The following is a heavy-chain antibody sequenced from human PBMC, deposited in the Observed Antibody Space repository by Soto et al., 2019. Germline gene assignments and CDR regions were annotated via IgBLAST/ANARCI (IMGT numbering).Heavy chain of an antibody. CDR3: ARMGKQQLGTFDYYYYYYMDV. Sequence: SETLSLTCTVSGGSISSSSYYWGWIRQPPGKGLEWIGSIYYSGSTYYNPSLKSRVTISVDTSKNQFSLKLSSVTAADTAVYYCARMGKQQLGTFDYYYYYYMDVWGKGTTVTVSS. CDR2: IYYSGST. D-gene: IGHD6-13*01. CDR1: GGSISSSSYY. V-gene: IGHV4-39*01. J-gene: IGHJ6*03.